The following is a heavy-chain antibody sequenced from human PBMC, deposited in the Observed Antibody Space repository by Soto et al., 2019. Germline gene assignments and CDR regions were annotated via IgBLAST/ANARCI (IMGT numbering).Heavy chain of an antibody. CDR2: ISESATLT. CDR1: GFTFSSYA. D-gene: IGHD2-2*01. V-gene: IGHV3-23*01. CDR3: ARYIPGVRYYGMDV. J-gene: IGHJ6*02. Sequence: EVQLLESGGGLVQPGGSLRLSCAASGFTFSSYAMKWVRQAPGKGLXXXSLISESATLTYYADSVKGRFTISRDNSGNTLFLQMYSLRAEDTAVYYCARYIPGVRYYGMDVWGQGTTVTVS.